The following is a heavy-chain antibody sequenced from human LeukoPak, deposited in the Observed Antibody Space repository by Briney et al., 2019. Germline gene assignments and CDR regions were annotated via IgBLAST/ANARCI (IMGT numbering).Heavy chain of an antibody. CDR2: INSEGSSA. J-gene: IGHJ4*02. CDR3: ASGIKPENSVAIES. Sequence: GGSLRLSCAASGFTFSSHWMYWVRQVPGKGLVWVSRINSEGSSAIYADSVKGRFTISRDNAKKTVYLQMNSLRAEDTALYYCASGIKPENSVAIESWGQGTLVTVSS. V-gene: IGHV3-74*01. CDR1: GFTFSSHW. D-gene: IGHD1-14*01.